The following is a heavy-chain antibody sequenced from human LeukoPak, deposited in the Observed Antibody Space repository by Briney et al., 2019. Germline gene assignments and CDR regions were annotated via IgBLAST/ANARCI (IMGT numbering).Heavy chain of an antibody. CDR2: ISYDGSNK. J-gene: IGHJ5*02. Sequence: GRSLRLSCAASGFTFSSYAMHWVRQAPGKGLEWVAVISYDGSNKYYADSVKGRFTISRDNSKNTLYLQMNSLRAEDTAVYYCAKSGKGLRFLEWLAHWGQGTLVTVSS. D-gene: IGHD3-3*01. CDR3: AKSGKGLRFLEWLAH. V-gene: IGHV3-30-3*02. CDR1: GFTFSSYA.